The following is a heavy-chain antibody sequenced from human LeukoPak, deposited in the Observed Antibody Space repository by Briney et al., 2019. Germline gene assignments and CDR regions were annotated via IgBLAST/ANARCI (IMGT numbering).Heavy chain of an antibody. CDR1: GFTFSSSN. CDR3: TRDSEYLEY. V-gene: IGHV3-21*01. J-gene: IGHJ4*02. Sequence: GGSLRLSCVVSGFTFSSSNMNWVRQAPGRGLEWVSSITSSSSYIYYADSVKGRFTISRDNAKNSLSLQMNSLRAEDTAVYYCTRDSEYLEYWGQGTLVTVSS. CDR2: ITSSSSYI.